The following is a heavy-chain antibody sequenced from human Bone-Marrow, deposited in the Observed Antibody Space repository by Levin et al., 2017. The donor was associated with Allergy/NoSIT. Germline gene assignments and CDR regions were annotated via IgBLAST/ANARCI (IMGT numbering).Heavy chain of an antibody. J-gene: IGHJ4*02. CDR3: ARVRWISGNYYFDY. CDR1: GYSFIDHY. CDR2: INPTSGGT. V-gene: IGHV1-2*02. Sequence: LGESLKISCEASGYSFIDHYIHWVRQAPGQGLEWMGWINPTSGGTSLPQTFQGRVTMTTDTSANTAYMDLSSLTSDDTAIYFCARVRWISGNYYFDYWGQGTLVTVSS. D-gene: IGHD1-26*01.